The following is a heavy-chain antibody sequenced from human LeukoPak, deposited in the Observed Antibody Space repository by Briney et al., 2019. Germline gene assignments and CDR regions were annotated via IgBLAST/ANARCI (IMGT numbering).Heavy chain of an antibody. D-gene: IGHD3-10*01. CDR3: ARDSYYFGSGSDNTPYNWFDP. V-gene: IGHV4-4*02. Sequence: PSGTLSLTCAVSRGSISSNNWWSWVRQPPGKRLEWIAEIYYSGSTNYNPSLKSRVTISVDKYKNQFSLKLSSVTAADTAMYYCARDSYYFGSGSDNTPYNWFDPWGQGTLVTVSS. CDR1: RGSISSNNW. J-gene: IGHJ5*02. CDR2: IYYSGST.